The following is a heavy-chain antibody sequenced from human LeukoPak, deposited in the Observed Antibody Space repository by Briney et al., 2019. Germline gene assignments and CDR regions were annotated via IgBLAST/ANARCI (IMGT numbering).Heavy chain of an antibody. CDR1: GFTFSNYN. J-gene: IGHJ4*02. V-gene: IGHV3-21*01. Sequence: GGSLRLSCATSGFTFSNYNMNWVRQAPGKGLEWVSSIASSSSYIYYADSVKGRFTISRDNAKNSLYLQMNSLRAEDTAVYYCAREDYFDYWGQGTLVTVSS. CDR2: IASSSSYI. CDR3: AREDYFDY.